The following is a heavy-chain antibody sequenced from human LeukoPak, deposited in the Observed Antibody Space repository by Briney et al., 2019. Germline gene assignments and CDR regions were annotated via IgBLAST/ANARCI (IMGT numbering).Heavy chain of an antibody. Sequence: QTGGSLRLSCAASGFTFSSYEMNWVRQAPGKGLEWVSYISGSGSTIYYADSVKGRFTISRDNAKDSLYLQMNSLRAEDTAVYYCARVRSGYSHENYFDYWGQGTLVTVSS. CDR2: ISGSGSTI. CDR3: ARVRSGYSHENYFDY. V-gene: IGHV3-48*03. CDR1: GFTFSSYE. J-gene: IGHJ4*02. D-gene: IGHD5-18*01.